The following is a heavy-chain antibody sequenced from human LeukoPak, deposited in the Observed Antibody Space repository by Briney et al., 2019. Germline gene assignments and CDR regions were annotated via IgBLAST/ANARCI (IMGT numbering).Heavy chain of an antibody. Sequence: SETLSLTCTVSGGSISSSNYNWGWIRQPPGKGLEWVGSIYYSGSTYYNPSLKSRVTISVDTSKNQFSLKLSSVTAADTAVYYCARTPRNYYDSSGYHFDYWGQGTLVTVSS. V-gene: IGHV4-39*07. CDR3: ARTPRNYYDSSGYHFDY. J-gene: IGHJ4*02. CDR2: IYYSGST. D-gene: IGHD3-22*01. CDR1: GGSISSSNYN.